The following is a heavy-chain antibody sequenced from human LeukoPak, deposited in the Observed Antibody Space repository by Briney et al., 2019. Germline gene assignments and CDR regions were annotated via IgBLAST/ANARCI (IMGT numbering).Heavy chain of an antibody. CDR3: ARGRSGYYPSAYFDY. J-gene: IGHJ4*02. CDR1: GFTFSSYG. Sequence: PGRSLRLSCAASGFTFSSYGMHWVRQAPGKGLEWVAVIWYDGSNKYHADSVKGRFTISRDNSKNTLYLQMNSLRAEDTAVYYCARGRSGYYPSAYFDYWGQGTLVTVSS. D-gene: IGHD3-22*01. CDR2: IWYDGSNK. V-gene: IGHV3-33*01.